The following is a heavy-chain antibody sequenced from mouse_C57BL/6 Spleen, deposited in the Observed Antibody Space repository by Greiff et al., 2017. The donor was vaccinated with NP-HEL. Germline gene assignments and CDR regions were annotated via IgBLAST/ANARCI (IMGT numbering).Heavy chain of an antibody. CDR2: ISSGGDYI. Sequence: EVMLVESGEGLVKPGGARKRGGGEEGGTGRREDREGGGETAEKRLEWVAYISSGGDYIYYADTVKGRFTISRDNARNTLYLQMSSLKSEDTAMYYCTRDDYDVGGYYFDYWGQGTTLTVSS. CDR1: GGTGRRED. J-gene: IGHJ2*01. D-gene: IGHD2-4*01. V-gene: IGHV5-9-1*02. CDR3: TRDDYDVGGYYFDY.